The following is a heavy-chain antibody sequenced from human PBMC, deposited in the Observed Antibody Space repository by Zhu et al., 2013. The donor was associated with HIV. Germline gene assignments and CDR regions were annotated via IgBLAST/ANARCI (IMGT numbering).Heavy chain of an antibody. CDR2: IIPILGIA. CDR3: ARDLPFNIVGARKPLDY. Sequence: QVQLVQSGAEVKKPGSSVKVSCKASGGTFSSYTISWVRQAPGQGLEWMGRIIPILGIANYAQKFQGRVTITADKSTSTAYMELSSLRSEDTAVYYCARDLPFNIVGARKPLDYWGQGTLVTVSS. V-gene: IGHV1-69*08. J-gene: IGHJ4*02. D-gene: IGHD1-26*01. CDR1: GGTFSSYT.